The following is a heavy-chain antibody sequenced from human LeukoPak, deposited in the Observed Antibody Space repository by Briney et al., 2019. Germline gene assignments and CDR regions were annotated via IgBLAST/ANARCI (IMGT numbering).Heavy chain of an antibody. Sequence: PGGSLRLSCAASGFTFSSYGMHWVRQAPGKGLEWVAVIWYDGSNKYYADSVKGRFTISRDNSKNTLYLQMNSLRAEDTAVYYCARAERHIVVVTANDAFDIWGQGTMVTVSS. J-gene: IGHJ3*02. CDR2: IWYDGSNK. CDR3: ARAERHIVVVTANDAFDI. CDR1: GFTFSSYG. D-gene: IGHD2-21*02. V-gene: IGHV3-33*01.